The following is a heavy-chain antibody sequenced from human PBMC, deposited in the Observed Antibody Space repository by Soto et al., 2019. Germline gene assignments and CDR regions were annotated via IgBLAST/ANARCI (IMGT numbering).Heavy chain of an antibody. V-gene: IGHV1-69*13. CDR3: ARDLKRYYDSSGYGYYYYGMDV. J-gene: IGHJ6*02. CDR1: GGTLSSYA. Sequence: GTSVKVSCKASGGTLSSYAISWVRQAPGRGLEWMGGIIPIFGTANYAQKFQGRVTITADESTSTAYMELSSLRSEDTAVYYCARDLKRYYDSSGYGYYYYGMDVWGQGTTVTVSS. CDR2: IIPIFGTA. D-gene: IGHD3-22*01.